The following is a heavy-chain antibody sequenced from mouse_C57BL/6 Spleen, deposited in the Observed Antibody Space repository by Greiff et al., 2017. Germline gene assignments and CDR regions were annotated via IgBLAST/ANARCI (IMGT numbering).Heavy chain of an antibody. D-gene: IGHD3-1*01. CDR3: ARGATGAMDY. J-gene: IGHJ4*01. CDR2: INPNNGGT. CDR1: GYTFTDYY. V-gene: IGHV1-26*01. Sequence: EVQLHQSGPELVKPGASVKISCKASGYTFTDYYMNWVKQSHGKSLEWIGDINPNNGGTSYNQKFKGKATLTVDKSSSTAYMELRSLTSEDSAVYYCARGATGAMDYWGKGTSVTVSS.